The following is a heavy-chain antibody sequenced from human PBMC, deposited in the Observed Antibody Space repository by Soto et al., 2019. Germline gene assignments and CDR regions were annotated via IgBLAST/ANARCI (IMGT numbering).Heavy chain of an antibody. CDR1: GFSFGDSW. Sequence: GGSLRLSCAASGFSFGDSWVHWVRPAPGKGLVWVARIFNNGSWTSYADSVRGRFTISRDNAKNSLFLQMNSLRAEDTAVYYCARFFGFGVVIEHNWFDPWGQGTLVTVSS. J-gene: IGHJ5*02. CDR3: ARFFGFGVVIEHNWFDP. D-gene: IGHD3-3*01. V-gene: IGHV3-74*01. CDR2: IFNNGSWT.